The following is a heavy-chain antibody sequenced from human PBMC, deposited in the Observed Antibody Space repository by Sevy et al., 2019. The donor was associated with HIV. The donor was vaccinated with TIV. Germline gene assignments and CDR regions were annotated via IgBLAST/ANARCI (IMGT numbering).Heavy chain of an antibody. CDR3: AQETNGRFDS. CDR1: GFTFSVYW. CDR2: IKGDGSDK. D-gene: IGHD1-26*01. J-gene: IGHJ4*02. Sequence: GGSLRLSCAASGFTFSVYWMNWVRQAPGKGLEWVANIKGDGSDKHYVDSVEGRFTISRDNGKNLLYLQRNSLRVEDTAVYYGAQETNGRFDSWGQGTLVTVSS. V-gene: IGHV3-7*01.